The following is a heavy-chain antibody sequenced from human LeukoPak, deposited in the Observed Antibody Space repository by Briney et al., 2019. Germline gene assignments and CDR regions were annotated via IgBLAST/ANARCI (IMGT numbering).Heavy chain of an antibody. D-gene: IGHD7-27*01. J-gene: IGHJ4*02. CDR3: ARGPNTGAFDA. V-gene: IGHV1-2*02. CDR2: INPKSGDT. Sequence: ASVKVSCKASGYTFSDHYMHWWRQAPGQRLEWLGWINPKSGDTNFAQNFQGRVTMTRDTSISTAYMELSSLTSDDRAVYYCARGPNTGAFDAWGQGTLVTVSS. CDR1: GYTFSDHY.